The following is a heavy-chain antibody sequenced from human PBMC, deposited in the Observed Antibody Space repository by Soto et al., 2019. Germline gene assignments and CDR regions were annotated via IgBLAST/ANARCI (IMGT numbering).Heavy chain of an antibody. V-gene: IGHV1-2*02. CDR2: INSRNGDT. Sequence: ASVKVSCKASGYTFSAHYMHWVRQAPGQGLEWMGWINSRNGDTKYARDFQGSVTMTRDTSINTAYMELRSQTSDDTAIYYCARGTGSSWFDLWGRGTLVTVSS. D-gene: IGHD3-10*01. CDR3: ARGTGSSWFDL. CDR1: GYTFSAHY. J-gene: IGHJ5*02.